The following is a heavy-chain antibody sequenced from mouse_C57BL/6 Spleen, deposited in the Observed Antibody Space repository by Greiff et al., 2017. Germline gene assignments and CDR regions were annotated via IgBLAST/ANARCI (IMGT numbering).Heavy chain of an antibody. V-gene: IGHV5-4*03. J-gene: IGHJ3*01. CDR1: GFTFSSYA. CDR3: AGAPVITRVVGSPAWMDY. CDR2: ISAGGSYT. Sequence: EVKLMESGGGLVKPGGSLKLSCTASGFTFSSYAMSWVRQTPEKSLEWVATISAGGSYTYYPDNVKGRFTISRANAKNNLYLQMSHLKSEDTAMYYCAGAPVITRVVGSPAWMDYWGQGTLVTVSA. D-gene: IGHD1-1*01.